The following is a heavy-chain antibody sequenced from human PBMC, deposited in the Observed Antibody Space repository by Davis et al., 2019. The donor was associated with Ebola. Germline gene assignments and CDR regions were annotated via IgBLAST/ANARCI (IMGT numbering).Heavy chain of an antibody. CDR1: GYTFTSYY. CDR3: ARAYDSSRGLDV. D-gene: IGHD3-22*01. Sequence: ASVKVSCKASGYTFTSYYMHWVRQAPGQGLEWMGIINPSGGSTSYAQKFQGRVTMTGDTSTTTVFMELSSLRSEDTAVYYCARAYDSSRGLDVWGQGATVSVSS. V-gene: IGHV1-46*01. J-gene: IGHJ6*02. CDR2: INPSGGST.